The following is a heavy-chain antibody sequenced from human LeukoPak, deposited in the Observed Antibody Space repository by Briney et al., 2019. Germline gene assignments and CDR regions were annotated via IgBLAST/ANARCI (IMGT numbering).Heavy chain of an antibody. CDR1: GYTFTGYY. Sequence: ASVKVSCKASGYTFTGYYMHWVREAPGQRLEWRGIINPSSGSTTYAQRFQGRVTMTRDTFTSTVYMELSSLRSEDTAMYYCARLRVPHYYDSSGYYDCWGQGTLVTVSS. J-gene: IGHJ4*02. D-gene: IGHD3-22*01. CDR2: INPSSGST. CDR3: ARLRVPHYYDSSGYYDC. V-gene: IGHV1-46*01.